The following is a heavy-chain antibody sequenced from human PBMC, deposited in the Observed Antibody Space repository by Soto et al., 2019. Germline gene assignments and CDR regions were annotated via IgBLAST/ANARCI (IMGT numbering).Heavy chain of an antibody. CDR1: GVSISSGNW. V-gene: IGHV4-4*02. CDR2: IFHDGTA. CDR3: ARLVYDTRLNYMYFDF. D-gene: IGHD2-8*01. Sequence: SETLSLTCAVSGVSISSGNWWTWVRQTPQRGLEYIGEIFHDGTANYYPSFERRVAISVDTSKNQFSLKLTSVTAADTAIYFCARLVYDTRLNYMYFDFWGQGALGTVSS. J-gene: IGHJ4*02.